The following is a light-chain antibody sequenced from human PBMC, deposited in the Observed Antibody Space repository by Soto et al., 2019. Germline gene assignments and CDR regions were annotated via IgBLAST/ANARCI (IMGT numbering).Light chain of an antibody. CDR3: QQYGSSSWT. CDR2: GAS. CDR1: QSVSSSY. Sequence: EILLTQSPGTLSLSPGERATLSCRASQSVSSSYLACYQQRPGQAPRLLIYGASSRATGIPDRFSGSGSGTDFTLTISRLEAEDFAVYYCQQYGSSSWTFGQGTKV. J-gene: IGKJ1*01. V-gene: IGKV3-20*01.